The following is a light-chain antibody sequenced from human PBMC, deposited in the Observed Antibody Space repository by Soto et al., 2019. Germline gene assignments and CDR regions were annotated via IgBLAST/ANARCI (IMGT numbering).Light chain of an antibody. Sequence: DIQMTQSPSTLSASVVDRVTITCRASQTITNRLAWYQQKPGKAPKVLIYDASNLESGVPSRFSGSGYGTEFTLTISSLQPDDFASYCCQHYGGMWTFGQGTKVDIK. CDR2: DAS. V-gene: IGKV1-5*01. CDR3: QHYGGMWT. J-gene: IGKJ1*01. CDR1: QTITNR.